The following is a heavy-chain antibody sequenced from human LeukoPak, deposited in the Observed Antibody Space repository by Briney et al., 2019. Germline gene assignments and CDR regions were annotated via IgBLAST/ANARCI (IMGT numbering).Heavy chain of an antibody. D-gene: IGHD3-10*02. Sequence: GGSLRLSCAASGFTFSSYAMSWVRQAPGKGLEWVSAISGSGGSTYYADSVKGRFTISRDNAKNSLYLQMNSLRAEDTAVYYCAELGITMIGGVWGQGTMVTVSS. J-gene: IGHJ3*01. CDR3: AELGITMIGGV. V-gene: IGHV3-23*01. CDR2: ISGSGGST. CDR1: GFTFSSYA.